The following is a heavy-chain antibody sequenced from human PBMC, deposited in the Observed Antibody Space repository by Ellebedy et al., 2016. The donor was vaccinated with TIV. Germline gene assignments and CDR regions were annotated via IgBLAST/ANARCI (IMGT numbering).Heavy chain of an antibody. D-gene: IGHD3-10*01. V-gene: IGHV4-34*01. CDR1: GGSFSGYY. CDR2: IIHSASI. Sequence: SQTLSLTCXVYGGSFSGYYWSWIRQPPGKGLEWIGEIIHSASINYNPSLKSRVTISLDTAKNQFSLKLSSVTAADTAVYYCARGTKGSPVVRGVVRYYYYGMDIWGQGTTVTVSS. CDR3: ARGTKGSPVVRGVVRYYYYGMDI. J-gene: IGHJ6*02.